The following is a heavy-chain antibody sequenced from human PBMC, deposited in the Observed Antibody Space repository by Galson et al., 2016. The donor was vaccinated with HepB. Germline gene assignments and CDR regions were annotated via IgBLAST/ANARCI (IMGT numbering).Heavy chain of an antibody. CDR2: VTGSGSWT. V-gene: IGHV3-23*01. Sequence: SLRLSCAASGFTFSTYAMTWVRQAPGKGLEWVSSVTGSGSWTYYADSVKGRLTISRDNSKNTLYLQMNSLRAEDTAVYYCARVQFGSGSYWFFDLWGRGTLVTVSS. J-gene: IGHJ2*01. CDR1: GFTFSTYA. D-gene: IGHD5-18*01. CDR3: ARVQFGSGSYWFFDL.